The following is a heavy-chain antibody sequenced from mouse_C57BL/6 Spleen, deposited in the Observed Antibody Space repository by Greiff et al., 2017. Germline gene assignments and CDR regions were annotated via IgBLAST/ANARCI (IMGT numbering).Heavy chain of an antibody. Sequence: QVQLKQSGPGLVQPSQSLSITCTVSGFSLTSYGVHWVRQSPGKGLEWLGVIWSGGSTDYNAAFISRLSISKDNSKSQVFFKMNSLQADDTAIYYCANYDYDEGYYAMDYWGQGTSVTVSS. CDR1: GFSLTSYG. J-gene: IGHJ4*01. CDR3: ANYDYDEGYYAMDY. D-gene: IGHD2-4*01. V-gene: IGHV2-2*01. CDR2: IWSGGST.